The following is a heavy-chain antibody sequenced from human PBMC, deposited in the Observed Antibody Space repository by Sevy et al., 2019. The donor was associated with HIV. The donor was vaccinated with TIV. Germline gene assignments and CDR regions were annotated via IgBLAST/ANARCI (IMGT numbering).Heavy chain of an antibody. Sequence: GGSLRLSCAASGFTFSNYAIHWVRQAPGKGLEWVAVISYDGSNKYYADSVKVRFTISRDNSKNTLYLQMNSLRAEDTAVYYCARDTTNSSSAEGLQYYYYYYGMDVWGQGTTVTVSS. CDR2: ISYDGSNK. J-gene: IGHJ6*02. V-gene: IGHV3-30-3*01. D-gene: IGHD6-6*01. CDR3: ARDTTNSSSAEGLQYYYYYYGMDV. CDR1: GFTFSNYA.